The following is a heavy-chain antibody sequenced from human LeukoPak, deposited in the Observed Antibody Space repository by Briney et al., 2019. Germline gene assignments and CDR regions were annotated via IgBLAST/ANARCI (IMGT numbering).Heavy chain of an antibody. J-gene: IGHJ4*02. D-gene: IGHD2-8*01. V-gene: IGHV1-18*01. CDR2: ISAYNGNT. CDR3: VRETRSMVMFDY. CDR1: GYTFTSYG. Sequence: ASVKVSCKASGYTFTSYGISWVRQAPGQGLEWMGWISAYNGNTNYAQKLQGRVTMTTDTSTSTAYMELRSLRSDDTAVYYCVRETRSMVMFDYWGQGTLVTVSS.